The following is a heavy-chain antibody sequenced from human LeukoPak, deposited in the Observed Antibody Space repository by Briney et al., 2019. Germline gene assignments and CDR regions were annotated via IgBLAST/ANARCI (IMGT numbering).Heavy chain of an antibody. CDR3: ARADYYGSGSFSPDYYYGMDV. CDR2: ISAYNGNT. J-gene: IGHJ6*02. V-gene: IGHV1-18*01. Sequence: ASVKVSCKAFGYTFTSCGISWVRQAPGQGLECMGWISAYNGNTNYAQKFQDRVTMTTDKSTTTAYMELTSLTSDDTAVYYCARADYYGSGSFSPDYYYGMDVWGQGTTVAVSS. CDR1: GYTFTSCG. D-gene: IGHD3-10*01.